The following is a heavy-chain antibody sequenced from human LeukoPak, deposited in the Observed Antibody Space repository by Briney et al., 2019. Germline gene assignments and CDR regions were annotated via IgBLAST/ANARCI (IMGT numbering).Heavy chain of an antibody. CDR3: AGGYSSSWTQIFDY. D-gene: IGHD6-13*01. J-gene: IGHJ4*02. CDR2: IYTSGST. Sequence: SETLSLTCIVSGGSIRSDYWSWIRQPAGKGLEWIGRIYTSGSTNYNPSLKSRVTMSVDTSKNQFSLKLSSVTAADTAVYYCAGGYSSSWTQIFDYWGQGTLVTVSS. V-gene: IGHV4-4*07. CDR1: GGSIRSDY.